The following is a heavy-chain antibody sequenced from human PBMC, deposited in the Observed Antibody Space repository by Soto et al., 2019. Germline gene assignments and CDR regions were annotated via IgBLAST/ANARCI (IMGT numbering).Heavy chain of an antibody. CDR2: IYHSGST. CDR3: ARRCSSYKLYYFEY. J-gene: IGHJ4*02. CDR1: GGSISSGGYS. V-gene: IGHV4-30-2*01. D-gene: IGHD2-2*01. Sequence: PSETLSLTCAVSGGSISSGGYSWSCIRQPPGKGLEWIGYIYHSGSTYYNPSLKSRVTISVDRSKNQVSLKLSSVTSEEKAVYYCARRCSSYKLYYFEYWGQGTLVTVSS.